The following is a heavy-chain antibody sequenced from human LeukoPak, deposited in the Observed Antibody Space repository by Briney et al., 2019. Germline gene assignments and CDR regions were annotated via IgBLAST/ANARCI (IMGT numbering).Heavy chain of an antibody. Sequence: SQTLSLTCAISGDSVSSNSAASHWIRQYPSGGLEWLGRTYYRSKWYNDYAVSVKSRITMTPDTSKNPFSLQLNSVTPEDTAVYYCARDNITQQLGTWGQGTLVTVSS. CDR3: ARDNITQQLGT. CDR2: TYYRSKWYN. CDR1: GDSVSSNSAA. V-gene: IGHV6-1*01. J-gene: IGHJ4*02. D-gene: IGHD6-13*01.